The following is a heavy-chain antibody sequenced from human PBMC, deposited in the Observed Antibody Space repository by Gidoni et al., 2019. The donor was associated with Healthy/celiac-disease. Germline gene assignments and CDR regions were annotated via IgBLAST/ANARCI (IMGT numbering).Heavy chain of an antibody. CDR3: ARGGSVVVVASSWFDP. J-gene: IGHJ5*02. V-gene: IGHV4-61*02. CDR1: GGSISSGSYY. D-gene: IGHD2-15*01. CDR2: IYTSGST. Sequence: QVQLQESGPGLVKPSQTLSLTCTVSGGSISSGSYYWSWIRQPAGKGLEWIGRIYTSGSTNYNPSLKSRVTISVDTSKNQFSLKLSSVTAADTAVYYCARGGSVVVVASSWFDPWGQGTLVTVSS.